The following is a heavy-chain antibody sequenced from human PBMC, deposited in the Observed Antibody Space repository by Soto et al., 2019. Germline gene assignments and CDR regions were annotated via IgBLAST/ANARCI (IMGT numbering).Heavy chain of an antibody. J-gene: IGHJ6*02. CDR2: INPNSGGT. Sequence: AASVKVSCKASGYTFTGYYMHWVRQAPGQGLEWMGWINPNSGGTNYAQKFQGRVTMTRDTSISTAYMELSRLRSDDTAVYYCARWLGYSSSWHPLNYYYGRDVWGQGTTVTVSS. D-gene: IGHD6-13*01. CDR1: GYTFTGYY. V-gene: IGHV1-2*02. CDR3: ARWLGYSSSWHPLNYYYGRDV.